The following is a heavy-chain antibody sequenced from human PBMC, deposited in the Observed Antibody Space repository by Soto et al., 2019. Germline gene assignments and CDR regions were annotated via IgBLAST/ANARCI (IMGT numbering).Heavy chain of an antibody. D-gene: IGHD2-2*02. V-gene: IGHV1-69*13. Sequence: VASVKVSCKASGGTFSSYAISWVRQAPGQGLEWMGGIIPIFGTANYAQKFQGRVTITADESTSTAYMELSSLRSEDTAVYYCARVRKEGYCSSTSCYSWYFDLWGRGTLVTVSS. CDR1: GGTFSSYA. J-gene: IGHJ2*01. CDR3: ARVRKEGYCSSTSCYSWYFDL. CDR2: IIPIFGTA.